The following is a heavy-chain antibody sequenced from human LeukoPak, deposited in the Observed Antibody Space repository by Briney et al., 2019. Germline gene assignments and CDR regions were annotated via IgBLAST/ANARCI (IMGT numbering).Heavy chain of an antibody. Sequence: VASVKVSCKASGYTFSGYYMHWVRQAPGQGLEWMGWINPNSGGTNYAQKFQGRVTMTRDTSISTAYMELSRLRFDDTAVYYCASGSSYDSSGRGFDYWGQGTPVTVSS. CDR2: INPNSGGT. CDR1: GYTFSGYY. J-gene: IGHJ4*02. CDR3: ASGSSYDSSGRGFDY. D-gene: IGHD3-22*01. V-gene: IGHV1-2*02.